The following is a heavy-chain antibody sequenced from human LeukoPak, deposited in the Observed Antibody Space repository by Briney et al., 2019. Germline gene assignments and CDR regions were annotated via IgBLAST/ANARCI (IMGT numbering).Heavy chain of an antibody. D-gene: IGHD3/OR15-3a*01. CDR2: IHHSGST. CDR3: ARDLDFWTV. CDR1: GYSINSGYY. V-gene: IGHV4-38-2*02. J-gene: IGHJ6*04. Sequence: SETLSLTCAVSGYSINSGYYWGWIRQPPGKGLEWIADIHHSGSTHYTPSLKSRVTIAVDTSKNQFSLKLSSVTAADTAVYYCARDLDFWTVWGKGTTVTVSS.